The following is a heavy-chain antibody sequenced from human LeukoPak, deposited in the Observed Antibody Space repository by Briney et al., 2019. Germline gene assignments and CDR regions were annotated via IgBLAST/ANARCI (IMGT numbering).Heavy chain of an antibody. CDR2: IIPIFGTA. Sequence: GASVKVSCKASGGTFSSYAISWVRQAPGQGLEWMGGIIPIFGTANYAQKFQGRVTITADESTRTAYMELSSLRSEDTAVYYCARDQLRMIGHFDYWGQGTLVTVSP. D-gene: IGHD3-16*01. V-gene: IGHV1-69*13. CDR1: GGTFSSYA. J-gene: IGHJ4*02. CDR3: ARDQLRMIGHFDY.